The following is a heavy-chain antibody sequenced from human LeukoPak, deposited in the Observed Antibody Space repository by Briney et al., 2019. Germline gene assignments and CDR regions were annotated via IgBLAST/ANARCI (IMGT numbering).Heavy chain of an antibody. CDR1: GFTFSSYS. CDR3: ARAPRQQLAADY. J-gene: IGHJ4*02. Sequence: GGSLRLSCAASGFTFSSYSMNWVRQAPGKGLEWVSSISSSSYIHYADSVKGRFTISRDNAKNSLYLQMNSLRAEDTAVYYCARAPRQQLAADYWGQGTLVTVSS. CDR2: ISSSSYI. V-gene: IGHV3-21*01. D-gene: IGHD6-13*01.